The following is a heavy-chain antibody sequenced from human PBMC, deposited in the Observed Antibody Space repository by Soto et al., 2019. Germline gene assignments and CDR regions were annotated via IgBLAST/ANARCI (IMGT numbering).Heavy chain of an antibody. J-gene: IGHJ4*02. CDR2: INHSGST. CDR3: ARGWGRILDY. V-gene: IGHV4-34*01. CDR1: GGSFSGYY. Sequence: QVQLQQWGAGLLKPSETLSLTCAVSGGSFSGYYWNWIRQPPGKGLEWSGEINHSGSTNYNPSLKSRVTISVDTSKNQLSLKLSSVTAADTAVYYCARGWGRILDYWGQGTLVTVSS. D-gene: IGHD7-27*01.